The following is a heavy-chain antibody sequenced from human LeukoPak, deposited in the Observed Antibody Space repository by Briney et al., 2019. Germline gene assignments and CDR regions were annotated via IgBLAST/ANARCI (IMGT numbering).Heavy chain of an antibody. Sequence: SETLSLTCTVSGGSIISSSYYWGWIRQPPGKGLEWIGSIYYSGSTYYNPSLKSRVTISVDTSKNQFSLRLSSVTAADTAVYYCASPSPHCSSTSCPNGGFFDYWGQGTLVTVSS. CDR3: ASPSPHCSSTSCPNGGFFDY. CDR2: IYYSGST. CDR1: GGSIISSSYY. D-gene: IGHD2-2*01. V-gene: IGHV4-39*01. J-gene: IGHJ4*02.